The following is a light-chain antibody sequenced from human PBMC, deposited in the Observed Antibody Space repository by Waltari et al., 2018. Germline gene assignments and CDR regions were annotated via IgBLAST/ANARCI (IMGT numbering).Light chain of an antibody. Sequence: DIQLTQSPSSLSASVGDRVTITCRASQSIATYLNWYREKPGKAPKLLIFAASSLQSGVPSRFSGSGSGTGFTLSISSLQPEDFATYYCQQSFISPWTFGQGTKVEIK. V-gene: IGKV1-39*01. CDR1: QSIATY. CDR3: QQSFISPWT. CDR2: AAS. J-gene: IGKJ1*01.